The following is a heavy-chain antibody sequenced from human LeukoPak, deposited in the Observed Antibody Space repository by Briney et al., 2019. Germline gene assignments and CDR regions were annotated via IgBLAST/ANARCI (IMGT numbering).Heavy chain of an antibody. Sequence: GGSLRLSCAASELHAMTWVRQGPGKGLEWVSAISRSGGSTYYADSVKGRFTISRDHAKNSLYLQMNSLRAEDTAVYYCARDKGIYDGSGYYYFDYWGQGTLVTVSS. V-gene: IGHV3-21*01. CDR3: ARDKGIYDGSGYYYFDY. D-gene: IGHD3-22*01. CDR1: ELHA. J-gene: IGHJ4*02. CDR2: ISRSGGST.